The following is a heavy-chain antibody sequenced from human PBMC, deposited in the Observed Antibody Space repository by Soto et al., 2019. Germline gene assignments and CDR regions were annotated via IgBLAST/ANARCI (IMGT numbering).Heavy chain of an antibody. CDR3: ARHLWNDYGDFYFDY. CDR1: GDSISSSTYY. J-gene: IGHJ4*02. D-gene: IGHD4-17*01. V-gene: IGHV4-39*01. CDR2: IYNSGTT. Sequence: SETLSLTCTVSGDSISSSTYYWGWIRQSPGKGLEWIGSIYNSGTTYYNPSLRSRVTISVDTSKNLFSLKLTSVTAADTALYFCARHLWNDYGDFYFDYWGQGTLVTVSS.